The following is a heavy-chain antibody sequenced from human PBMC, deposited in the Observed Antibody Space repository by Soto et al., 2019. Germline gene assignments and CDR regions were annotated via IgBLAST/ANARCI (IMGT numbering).Heavy chain of an antibody. V-gene: IGHV1-3*01. CDR1: GYTFTSYG. CDR2: INAANGDT. CDR3: VRRHVSATGIDWFDP. Sequence: ASVKVSCKXSGYTFTSYGIHWVRQAPGQRIEWMGWINAANGDTKYSPKFQGRVTITRDTSASTAYMELSSLRSEDTAVYYCVRRHVSATGIDWFDPWGQGTLVTVSS. D-gene: IGHD6-13*01. J-gene: IGHJ5*02.